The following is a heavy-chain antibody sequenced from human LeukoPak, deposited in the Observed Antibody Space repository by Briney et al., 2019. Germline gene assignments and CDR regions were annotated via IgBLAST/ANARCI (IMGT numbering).Heavy chain of an antibody. J-gene: IGHJ4*02. V-gene: IGHV3-74*01. D-gene: IGHD6-19*01. CDR2: INSDGSST. CDR3: ATLRSDSSGWYYFDY. CDR1: GLTFSSYW. Sequence: GGSLRLSCAASGLTFSSYWMHWVRQAPGKGLVWVSRINSDGSSTSYADSVKGRFTISRDNAKNTLYLQMNSLRTEDTAVYYCATLRSDSSGWYYFDYWGQGTLVTVSS.